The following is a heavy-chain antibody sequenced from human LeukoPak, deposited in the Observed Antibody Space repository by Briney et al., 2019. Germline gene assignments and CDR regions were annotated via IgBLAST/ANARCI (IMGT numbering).Heavy chain of an antibody. V-gene: IGHV1-46*01. CDR1: GYTFTSYY. CDR2: INPSGGST. CDR3: AAYEPGLYYYDSSGTGDY. Sequence: ASVKVSCKASGYTFTSYYMHWVRQAPGQGLEWMGIINPSGGSTSYAQKFQGRVTMTRDTSTSTVYMELSSLRSEDTAVYYCAAYEPGLYYYDSSGTGDYWGQGTLVTVSS. J-gene: IGHJ4*02. D-gene: IGHD3-22*01.